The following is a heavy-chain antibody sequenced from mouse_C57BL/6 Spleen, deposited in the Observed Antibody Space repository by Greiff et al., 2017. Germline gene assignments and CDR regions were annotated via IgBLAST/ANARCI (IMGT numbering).Heavy chain of an antibody. CDR1: GFTFSSYT. CDR2: ISGGGGNT. J-gene: IGHJ4*01. V-gene: IGHV5-9*01. Sequence: EVQGVESGGGLVKPGGSLKLSCAASGFTFSSYTMSWVRQTPEKRLEWVATISGGGGNTYYPDSVKGRFTISRDNAKNTLYLQMSSLRSEDTALYYCARHPTVDYAMDYWGQGTSVTVSS. D-gene: IGHD1-1*01. CDR3: ARHPTVDYAMDY.